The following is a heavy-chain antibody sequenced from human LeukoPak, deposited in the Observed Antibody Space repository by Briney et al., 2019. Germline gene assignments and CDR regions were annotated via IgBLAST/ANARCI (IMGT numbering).Heavy chain of an antibody. CDR3: AKVAHFISGFDY. D-gene: IGHD2-21*01. CDR2: ISYDGSNK. J-gene: IGHJ4*02. CDR1: GFTFSSYG. V-gene: IGHV3-30*18. Sequence: PGGSLRLSCAASGFTFSSYGMHWVRQAPGKGLEWVAVISYDGSNKYYADSVKGRFTISRDNSKNTLYLQMNSLGAEDTAVYYCAKVAHFISGFDYWGQGTLVTVSS.